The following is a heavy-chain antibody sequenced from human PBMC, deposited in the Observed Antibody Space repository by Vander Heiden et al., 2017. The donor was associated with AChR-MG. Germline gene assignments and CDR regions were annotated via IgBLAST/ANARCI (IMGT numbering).Heavy chain of an antibody. J-gene: IGHJ4*02. D-gene: IGHD6-6*01. V-gene: IGHV1-2*02. CDR1: GYTFTGYY. Sequence: QVQLVQSGAEVKKHGASVKVSCKAYGYTFTGYYMHWVRQAPGQGLEWMGWINPNSGGTSYAQKFQGRVTMTRDTSISTAYMELNSLRSDDTAVYYCAREYSSSSGRVFDYWGQGTLVTVSS. CDR2: INPNSGGT. CDR3: AREYSSSSGRVFDY.